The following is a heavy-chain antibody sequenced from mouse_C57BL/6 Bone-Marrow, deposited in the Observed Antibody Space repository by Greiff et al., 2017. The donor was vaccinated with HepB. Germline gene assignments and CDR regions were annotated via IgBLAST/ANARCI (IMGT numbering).Heavy chain of an antibody. D-gene: IGHD1-1*01. J-gene: IGHJ1*03. CDR3: ARTGGGSSHWYFDV. CDR2: ISSGSSTI. CDR1: GFTFSDYG. V-gene: IGHV5-17*01. Sequence: EVKLMESGGGLVKPGGSLKLSCAASGFTFSDYGMHWVRQAPEKGLEWVAYISSGSSTIYYADTVKGRFTITRDNGKNTLCLQMTSLGYEDRGMYYCARTGGGSSHWYFDVWGTGTTVTVSS.